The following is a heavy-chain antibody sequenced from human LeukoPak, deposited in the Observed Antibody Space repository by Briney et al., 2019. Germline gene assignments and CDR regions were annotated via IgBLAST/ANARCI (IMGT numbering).Heavy chain of an antibody. CDR1: VYTFTSYD. J-gene: IGHJ4*02. D-gene: IGHD6-19*01. CDR3: ASAAVAGTRITGDYFDD. CDR2: MNPNSGNT. Sequence: ASVKVSCKASVYTFTSYDIYWVRQAPGQGREWVGWMNPNSGNTSSAQKFQGRVTMTRTISISTAYMELSSLISEDTAVYYYASAAVAGTRITGDYFDDWGQGTLVTVAS. V-gene: IGHV1-8*01.